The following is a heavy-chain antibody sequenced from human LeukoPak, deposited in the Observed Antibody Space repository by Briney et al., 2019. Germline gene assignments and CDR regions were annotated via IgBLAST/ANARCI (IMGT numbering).Heavy chain of an antibody. D-gene: IGHD5-24*01. J-gene: IGHJ4*02. V-gene: IGHV3-23*01. CDR1: GFTLNDCA. CDR2: VSGSGGST. CDR3: AKDRFENSDGYPALYSGPDY. Sequence: GGSLRLSCVASGFTLNDCAMTWVRQAPGKGLEWVATVSGSGGSTYYAGSVKGRFTIARDNAKNSLYLQMHNLRAEDTAIYYCAKDRFENSDGYPALYSGPDYWSQGTLVTVSS.